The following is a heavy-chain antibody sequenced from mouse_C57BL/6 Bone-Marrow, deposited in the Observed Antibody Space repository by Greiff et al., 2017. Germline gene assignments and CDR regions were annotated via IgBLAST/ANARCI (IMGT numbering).Heavy chain of an antibody. CDR2: ISDGGSYT. V-gene: IGHV5-4*01. J-gene: IGHJ4*01. D-gene: IGHD2-5*01. Sequence: EVKVVESGGGLVKPGGSLKLSCAASGFTFSSYAMSWVRQTPEKSLEWVATISDGGSYTYYPDNVKGRFTISRDNAKNNLYLQMSHLKSEDTAMYYCARDGAIAYYSTSYAMDYWGQGNSVTVTS. CDR3: ARDGAIAYYSTSYAMDY. CDR1: GFTFSSYA.